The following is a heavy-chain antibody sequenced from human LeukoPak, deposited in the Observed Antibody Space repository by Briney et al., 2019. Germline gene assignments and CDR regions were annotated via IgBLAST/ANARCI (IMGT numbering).Heavy chain of an antibody. CDR2: ISYDGSNK. CDR3: ARDGAEGYCSGGSCYSLYY. Sequence: TGRSLRLSCAASGFTFSSYAMHWVRQAPGKGLEWVAVISYDGSNKYYADSVKGRFTISRDNYKNTLYLQMNRLRAEDTAVYYCARDGAEGYCSGGSCYSLYYWGQGTLVTVSS. J-gene: IGHJ4*02. D-gene: IGHD2-15*01. CDR1: GFTFSSYA. V-gene: IGHV3-30-3*01.